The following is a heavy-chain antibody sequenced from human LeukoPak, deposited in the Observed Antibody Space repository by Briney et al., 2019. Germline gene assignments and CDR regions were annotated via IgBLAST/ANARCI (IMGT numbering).Heavy chain of an antibody. D-gene: IGHD3-9*01. CDR3: ATAADWLAPDYIDS. CDR1: GFTISSNV. CDR2: ISASGDTT. J-gene: IGHJ4*02. Sequence: GGSLRLSCAASGFTISSNVRSGVRQAPGKGLEWVSDISASGDTTYYADSVKGRFTISRDNSKNTLDLQMSSLRVEDTAVYYCATAADWLAPDYIDSCGEGTLVTVSS. V-gene: IGHV3-23*01.